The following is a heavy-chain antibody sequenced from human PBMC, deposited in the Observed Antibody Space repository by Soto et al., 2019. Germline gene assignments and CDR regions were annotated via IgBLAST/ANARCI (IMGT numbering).Heavy chain of an antibody. CDR1: GFTFSSYG. J-gene: IGHJ6*02. V-gene: IGHV3-33*01. CDR3: ARDLVVVTAAGLLGYYYGMDV. D-gene: IGHD2-21*02. CDR2: IWYDGSNK. Sequence: GGFLRLSCAASGFTFSSYGMYWVRQAPGKGLEWVAVIWYDGSNKYYADSVKGRFTISRDNSKNTLYLQMNSLRAEDTAVYYCARDLVVVTAAGLLGYYYGMDVWGQGTTVTVSS.